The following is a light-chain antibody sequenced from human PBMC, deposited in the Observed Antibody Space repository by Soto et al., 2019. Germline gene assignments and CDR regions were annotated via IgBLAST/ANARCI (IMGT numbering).Light chain of an antibody. CDR2: EGS. CDR1: SSDVWTYNL. CDR3: CSYAGSWV. J-gene: IGLJ3*02. V-gene: IGLV2-23*01. Sequence: QSALTQPASVSKSPGQSITISCTGTSSDVWTYNLVSWYQQHPGKAPKLMIYEGSKRPSGVSNRFSGSKSGNTASLTISGLQAEDEADYFCCSYAGSWVFGGGTKLTVL.